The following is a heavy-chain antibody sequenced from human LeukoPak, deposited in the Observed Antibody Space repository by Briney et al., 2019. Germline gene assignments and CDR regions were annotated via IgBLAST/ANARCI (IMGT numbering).Heavy chain of an antibody. V-gene: IGHV4-61*08. D-gene: IGHD5-18*01. J-gene: IGHJ4*02. CDR1: GGSISSGDYY. CDR2: IYYSGST. CDR3: AREGGRGYSIPYYFDY. Sequence: SETLSLTCTVSGGSISSGDYYWSWIRQPPGKGLEWIGYIYYSGSTNYNPSLKSRVTISVDTSKNQFSLKLSSVTAADTAVYYCAREGGRGYSIPYYFDYWGQGTLVTVSS.